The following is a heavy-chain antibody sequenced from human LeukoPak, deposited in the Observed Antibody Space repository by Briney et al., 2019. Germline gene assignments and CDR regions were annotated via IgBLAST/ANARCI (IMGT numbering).Heavy chain of an antibody. D-gene: IGHD1-26*01. J-gene: IGHJ4*02. CDR3: ARGVNSGYFDY. CDR2: INPNSGGT. Sequence: ASVKVSCKASGYTFTSYDITWVRQATGQGLEWMGWINPNSGGTNYAQKFQGRVTMTRDTSISTAYMELSRLRSDDTAVYYCARGVNSGYFDYCGQGTLVTVSS. V-gene: IGHV1-2*02. CDR1: GYTFTSYD.